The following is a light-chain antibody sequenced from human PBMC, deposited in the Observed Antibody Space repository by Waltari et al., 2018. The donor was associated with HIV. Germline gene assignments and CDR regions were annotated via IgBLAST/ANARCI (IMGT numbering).Light chain of an antibody. Sequence: DIVLTQSPETLSVSLGERAAIHCKSEESVLSSSNSVNYFAWYQQRPGQPPTLLFSEASSRSSVVPARFTASGSRTDFTLTIDDLQADDVAVYFCQQYYSTPTFGRGTRL. CDR1: ESVLSSSNSVNY. CDR3: QQYYSTPT. V-gene: IGKV4-1*01. CDR2: EAS. J-gene: IGKJ5*01.